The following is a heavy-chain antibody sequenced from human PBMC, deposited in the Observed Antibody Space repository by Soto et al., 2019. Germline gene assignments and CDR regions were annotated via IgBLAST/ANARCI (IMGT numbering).Heavy chain of an antibody. CDR1: GYTFTSYY. D-gene: IGHD1-1*01. CDR2: INPSGGST. Sequence: QVQLVQSGAEVKKPGASVKVSCKASGYTFTSYYFHWVRQAPGQGLEWVGLINPSGGSTTYARKFQGRVTMTRDTSTSTVYMELGSLRSEDTAVYFCARSNWNDVSYFDYWGQGTLVTVSS. V-gene: IGHV1-46*03. CDR3: ARSNWNDVSYFDY. J-gene: IGHJ4*02.